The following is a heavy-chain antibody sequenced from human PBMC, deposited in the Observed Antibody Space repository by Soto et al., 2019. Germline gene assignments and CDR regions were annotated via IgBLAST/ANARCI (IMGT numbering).Heavy chain of an antibody. CDR3: ARESFDILTGYWLSDY. V-gene: IGHV1-18*01. CDR2: ISAYNGNT. D-gene: IGHD3-9*01. Sequence: ASVKVSCKASGYTFTSYGISCVRQAPGQGLEWMGWISAYNGNTNYAQRLQGRVTMTTDTSTSTAYMELRSLRSDDTAVYYCARESFDILTGYWLSDYWGQGTLVTVSS. J-gene: IGHJ4*02. CDR1: GYTFTSYG.